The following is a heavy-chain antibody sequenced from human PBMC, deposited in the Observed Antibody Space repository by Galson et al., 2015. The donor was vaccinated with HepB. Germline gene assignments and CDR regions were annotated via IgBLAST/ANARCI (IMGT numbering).Heavy chain of an antibody. D-gene: IGHD6-19*01. V-gene: IGHV3-53*01. Sequence: SLRLSCAASGFTVSSNYMSWVRQAPGKGLEWVSVIYSGGTTYYADSVKGRFTISRDNSKNTLYLQLNSLRAEDTAVYYCARTVAGRFDYWGQGTLVTVSS. CDR1: GFTVSSNY. CDR2: IYSGGTT. J-gene: IGHJ4*02. CDR3: ARTVAGRFDY.